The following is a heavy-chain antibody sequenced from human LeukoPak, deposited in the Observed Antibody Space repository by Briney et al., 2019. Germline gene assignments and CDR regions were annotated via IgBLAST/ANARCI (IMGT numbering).Heavy chain of an antibody. CDR1: GGSISSGGYY. Sequence: SQTLSLTCTVSGGSISSGGYYWNWIRQHPGKGLEWIGYIYYSGSTYYNPSLKSRVTISVDTSKNQFSLKLSSVTAADTAVYYCARRFGDYLWDYWGQGTLVTVSS. CDR3: ARRFGDYLWDY. CDR2: IYYSGST. V-gene: IGHV4-31*03. D-gene: IGHD4-17*01. J-gene: IGHJ4*02.